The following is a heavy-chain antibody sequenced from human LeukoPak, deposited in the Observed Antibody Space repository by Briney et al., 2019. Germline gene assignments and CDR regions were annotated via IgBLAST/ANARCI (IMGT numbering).Heavy chain of an antibody. V-gene: IGHV1-2*02. CDR1: GYTFTSNY. Sequence: ASVKVSCKSFGYTFTSNYMHWVRQAPGQGLEWMGWINPNSGGTNYAQKFQGRVTMTRDTSISTAYMELSRLRSDDTAVYYCARVLPYSYMDVWGKGTTVTVSS. J-gene: IGHJ6*03. CDR3: ARVLPYSYMDV. CDR2: INPNSGGT. D-gene: IGHD1-26*01.